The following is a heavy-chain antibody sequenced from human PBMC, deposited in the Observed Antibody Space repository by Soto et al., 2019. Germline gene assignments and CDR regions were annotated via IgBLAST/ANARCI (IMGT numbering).Heavy chain of an antibody. CDR1: GFTFSSYA. Sequence: EVQLVESGGGLVQSGGSLRLSCSASGFTFSSYAMHWVRQAPGKGLEYVSAIKNSGGSTNYADSVKGRFTISRDNSKNTLYLQMISLRSEDTAVYYWAVVAGSYYFDCWGQGTLVTVSS. CDR2: IKNSGGST. CDR3: AVVAGSYYFDC. J-gene: IGHJ4*02. D-gene: IGHD6-19*01. V-gene: IGHV3-64D*08.